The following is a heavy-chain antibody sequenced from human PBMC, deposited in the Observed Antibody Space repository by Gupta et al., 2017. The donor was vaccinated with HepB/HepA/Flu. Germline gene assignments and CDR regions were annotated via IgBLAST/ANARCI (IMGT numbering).Heavy chain of an antibody. J-gene: IGHJ4*02. CDR2: ISSSSSYI. D-gene: IGHD1-14*01. Sequence: EVQLVESGGGLVKPGGSLRLSCAASGFTFSSYSMNWVRQAPGKGLEWVSSISSSSSYIYYADSVKGRFTISRDNAKNSLYLQMNSLRAEDTAVYYCARDTRSVSGKFDYWGQGTLVTVSS. CDR1: GFTFSSYS. V-gene: IGHV3-21*01. CDR3: ARDTRSVSGKFDY.